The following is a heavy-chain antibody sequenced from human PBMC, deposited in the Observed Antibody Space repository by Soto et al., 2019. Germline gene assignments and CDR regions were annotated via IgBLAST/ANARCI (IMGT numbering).Heavy chain of an antibody. CDR2: IYPDASDT. Sequence: GESLKISCKGSGYSFTNYWIGWVRQMPGKGLEGMGMIYPDASDTKYSPSFQGQVTFSADKDNNTAYLQWSSLKASATAIYYCARLEWLSLAAWLDPWGQGTLVTVSS. J-gene: IGHJ5*02. CDR3: ARLEWLSLAAWLDP. D-gene: IGHD3-3*01. V-gene: IGHV5-51*01. CDR1: GYSFTNYW.